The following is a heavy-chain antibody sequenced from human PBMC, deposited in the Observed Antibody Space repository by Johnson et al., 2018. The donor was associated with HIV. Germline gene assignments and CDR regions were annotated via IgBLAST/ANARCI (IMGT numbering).Heavy chain of an antibody. Sequence: QVQLVESGGGLIQPGGSLRLSCPTSGFTFGDYAMSWVRQAPGKGLEWVAVIWYDGSNKYYADSVKGRFTISRDNSKNTLYLQMNSLRAEDTAVYYCAKGRSMYYYDSSGWGGAFDIWGQGTMVTVSS. CDR3: AKGRSMYYYDSSGWGGAFDI. V-gene: IGHV3-33*06. J-gene: IGHJ3*02. CDR1: GFTFGDYA. D-gene: IGHD3-22*01. CDR2: IWYDGSNK.